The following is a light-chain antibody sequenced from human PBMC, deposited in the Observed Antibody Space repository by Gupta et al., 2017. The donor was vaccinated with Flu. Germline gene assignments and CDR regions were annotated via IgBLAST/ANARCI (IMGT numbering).Light chain of an antibody. CDR2: GSN. CDR3: AAWDDSLNGHYV. V-gene: IGLV1-44*01. Sequence: QSVLAQPPSASGTPGQRVTISRSGSSSNIGNNAVHWYQQVPGTAPKLLIYGSNQRPSGVPDRFSGSKSGTSASLAISGLQSEDEADYYCAAWDDSLNGHYVFGTGTTVTAL. J-gene: IGLJ1*01. CDR1: SSNIGNNA.